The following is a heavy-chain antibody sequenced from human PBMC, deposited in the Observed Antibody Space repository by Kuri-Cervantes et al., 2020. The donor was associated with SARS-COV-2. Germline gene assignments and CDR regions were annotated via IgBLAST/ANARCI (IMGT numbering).Heavy chain of an antibody. CDR3: ARAENEWELRFDY. Sequence: SETLSLTCAVYGGSFSDYYWSWVRQPPGKGLEWIGEINHSGNTNYDPSLKSRVTISIDTSKNQFSLKLSSVTAADTAVYYCARAENEWELRFDYWGQGTLVTVSS. V-gene: IGHV4-34*01. J-gene: IGHJ4*02. CDR1: GGSFSDYY. D-gene: IGHD1-26*01. CDR2: INHSGNT.